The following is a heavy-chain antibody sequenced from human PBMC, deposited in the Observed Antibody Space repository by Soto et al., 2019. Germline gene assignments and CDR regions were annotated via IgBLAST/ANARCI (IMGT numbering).Heavy chain of an antibody. CDR1: GDSVSSNSAA. Sequence: SQTLSLTCAISGDSVSSNSAAWSWIRQSPSKGLEWLGRTFYRSKWYNDYAVSVKGRITISRDNAKNSLYLQMNSLRAEDTALYYCAKDIRDYDYVWGGEGMDVWGQGTTVTXSS. CDR3: AKDIRDYDYVWGGEGMDV. V-gene: IGHV6-1*01. CDR2: TFYRSKWYN. J-gene: IGHJ6*02. D-gene: IGHD3-16*01.